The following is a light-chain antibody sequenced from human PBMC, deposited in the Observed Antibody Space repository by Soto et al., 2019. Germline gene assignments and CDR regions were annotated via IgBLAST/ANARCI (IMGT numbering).Light chain of an antibody. CDR3: QQYNNWPLT. J-gene: IGKJ4*01. V-gene: IGKV3D-15*01. Sequence: EIVMTQSPVTLSVSPGERATLSCRASQSVSDNLAWYQQKPGQAPRLLFYGASTRATDIPVRFSGSGSGTEFTLTISSPQSEDFAVYYCQQYNNWPLTFGGGTKVDIK. CDR2: GAS. CDR1: QSVSDN.